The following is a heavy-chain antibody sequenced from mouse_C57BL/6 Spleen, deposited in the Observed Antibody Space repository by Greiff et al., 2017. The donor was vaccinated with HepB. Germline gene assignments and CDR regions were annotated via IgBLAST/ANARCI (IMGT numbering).Heavy chain of an antibody. CDR3: VRSPTVVATDWYFDV. Sequence: EVKVVESGGGLVQPKGSLKLSCAASGFSFNTYAMNWVRQAPGKGLEWVARIRSKSNNYATYYADSVKDRFTISRDDSESMLYLQMNNLKTEDTAMYYCVRSPTVVATDWYFDVWGTGTTVTVSS. D-gene: IGHD1-1*01. CDR2: IRSKSNNYAT. J-gene: IGHJ1*03. V-gene: IGHV10-1*01. CDR1: GFSFNTYA.